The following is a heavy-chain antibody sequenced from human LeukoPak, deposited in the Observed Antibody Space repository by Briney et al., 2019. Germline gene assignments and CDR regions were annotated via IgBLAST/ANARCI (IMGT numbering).Heavy chain of an antibody. D-gene: IGHD3-9*01. CDR2: IYYSGST. J-gene: IGHJ4*02. CDR3: AGTDYDILTGYPGDNFDY. CDR1: GGSISSYY. Sequence: SETLSLTCTVSGGSISSYYWSWIRQPPGKGLEWIGYIYYSGSTNYNPSLKSRVTISVDTSKNQFSLKLSSVAAADTAVYYCAGTDYDILTGYPGDNFDYWGQGTLVTVSS. V-gene: IGHV4-59*01.